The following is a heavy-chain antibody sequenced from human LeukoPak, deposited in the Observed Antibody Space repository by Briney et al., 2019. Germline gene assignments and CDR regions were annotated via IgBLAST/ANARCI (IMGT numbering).Heavy chain of an antibody. Sequence: TTSETLSLTCTVSGGSISSYYWSWIRQPPGKGLEWIGYIYYSGSTNYNPSLKSRVTISVDTSKNQFSLKLSSVTAADTAVYYCARVGGPGPGFTVVVIGPNYGMDVWGQGTTVTVSS. CDR1: GGSISSYY. V-gene: IGHV4-59*01. J-gene: IGHJ6*02. D-gene: IGHD3-22*01. CDR3: ARVGGPGPGFTVVVIGPNYGMDV. CDR2: IYYSGST.